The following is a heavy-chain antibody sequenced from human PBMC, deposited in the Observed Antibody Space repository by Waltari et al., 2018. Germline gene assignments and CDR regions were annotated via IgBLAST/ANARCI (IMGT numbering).Heavy chain of an antibody. J-gene: IGHJ4*02. CDR3: ARSSGRYCSGGSCYPDYFDY. CDR1: GGSISSHY. Sequence: QVQLQESGPGLVKPSETLSLTCTVSGGSISSHYWSWIQQPPGKGLEWIGYIYYSGSTNYNPSLKSRVTISVDTSKNQFSLKLSSVTAADTAVYYCARSSGRYCSGGSCYPDYFDYWGQGTLVTVSS. V-gene: IGHV4-59*11. CDR2: IYYSGST. D-gene: IGHD2-15*01.